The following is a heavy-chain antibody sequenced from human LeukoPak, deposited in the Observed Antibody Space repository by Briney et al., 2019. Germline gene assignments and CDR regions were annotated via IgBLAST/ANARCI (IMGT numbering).Heavy chain of an antibody. CDR1: GFSFSNYA. Sequence: PGGSLRLSCAASGFSFSNYAMSWVRRAPGKGLEWVSYVAGGGGKKFHADSVKGRFTISRDNSRNTMFLQMNSLRVEDAAVYYCAKCRLSYGDDAFHVWGQGTMVLVSS. V-gene: IGHV3-23*01. J-gene: IGHJ3*01. CDR3: AKCRLSYGDDAFHV. CDR2: VAGGGGKK. D-gene: IGHD4-17*01.